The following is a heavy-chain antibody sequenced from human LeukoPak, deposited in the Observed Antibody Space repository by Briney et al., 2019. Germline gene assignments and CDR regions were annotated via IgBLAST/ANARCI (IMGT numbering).Heavy chain of an antibody. Sequence: GGSLRLSCAASGFTFSSYGMHWVRQAPGKGLEWVAVISYDGSNKYYADSVKGRFTISRDNSKNTLYLQMNSLRAEDTAVYYCARGGYFDWLLPFDYWGQGTLVTVSS. V-gene: IGHV3-30*19. CDR2: ISYDGSNK. CDR3: ARGGYFDWLLPFDY. CDR1: GFTFSSYG. J-gene: IGHJ4*02. D-gene: IGHD3-9*01.